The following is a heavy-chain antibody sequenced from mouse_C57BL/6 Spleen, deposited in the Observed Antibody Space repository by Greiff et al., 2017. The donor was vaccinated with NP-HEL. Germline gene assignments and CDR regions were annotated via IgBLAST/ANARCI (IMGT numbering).Heavy chain of an antibody. CDR2: IDPETGGT. CDR1: GYTFTDYE. CDR3: TRGFYDGGSYYFDY. D-gene: IGHD2-12*01. J-gene: IGHJ2*01. Sequence: QVQLQQSGAELVRPGASVTLSCKASGYTFTDYEMHWVKQTPVHGLEWIGAIDPETGGTAYKQKFKGKAILTADKSSSTAYMELRSLTSEDSAVYYCTRGFYDGGSYYFDYWGQGTTLTVSS. V-gene: IGHV1-15*01.